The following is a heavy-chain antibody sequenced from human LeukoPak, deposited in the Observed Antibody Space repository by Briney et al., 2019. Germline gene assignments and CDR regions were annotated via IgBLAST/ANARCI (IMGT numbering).Heavy chain of an antibody. J-gene: IGHJ6*02. CDR3: AKEYYDFDATYYYYYGMDV. CDR2: ISYDGSNK. CDR1: GFTFSSYG. D-gene: IGHD3-3*01. V-gene: IGHV3-30*18. Sequence: PGGSLRLSCAASGFTFSSYGMHWVRQAPGKGMEWVAVISYDGSNKYYADSVKGRFTISRDNSKNTLYLQMNSLRAEDTAVYYCAKEYYDFDATYYYYYGMDVWGQGTTVTVSS.